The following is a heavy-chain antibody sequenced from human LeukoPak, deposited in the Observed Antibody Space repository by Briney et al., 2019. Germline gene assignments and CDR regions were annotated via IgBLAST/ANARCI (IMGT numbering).Heavy chain of an antibody. J-gene: IGHJ4*02. CDR1: GGTFSSYA. CDR3: ARDGYDSSGYYYPPFDY. V-gene: IGHV1-69*04. CDR2: IIPILGIA. D-gene: IGHD3-22*01. Sequence: ASVKASCKASGGTFSSYAISWVRQAPGQGLEWMGRIIPILGIANYAQKFQGRATITADKSTSTAYMELSSLRSEDTAVYYCARDGYDSSGYYYPPFDYWGQGTLVTVSS.